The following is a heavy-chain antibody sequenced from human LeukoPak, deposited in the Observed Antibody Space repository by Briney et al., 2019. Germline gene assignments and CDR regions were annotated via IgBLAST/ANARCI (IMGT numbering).Heavy chain of an antibody. CDR2: INHSGST. D-gene: IGHD3-16*01. Sequence: PSETLSLTCAVYGGSFSSYYWSWIRQPPGKGLEWIGEINHSGSTNYNPSLKSRVTISVDTSKNQFSLKLSSVTAADTAVYYCARRRSYDYIWGRRGLHYFDYWGQGTLVTVSS. V-gene: IGHV4-34*01. CDR1: GGSFSSYY. J-gene: IGHJ4*02. CDR3: ARRRSYDYIWGRRGLHYFDY.